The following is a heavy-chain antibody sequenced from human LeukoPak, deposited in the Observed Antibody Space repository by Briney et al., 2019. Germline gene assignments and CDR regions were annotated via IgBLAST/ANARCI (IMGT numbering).Heavy chain of an antibody. CDR3: ARDPVYCSSTSCYYVDYYYMDV. D-gene: IGHD2-2*01. Sequence: GGSLRLSCAASGFTFSSYEMNWVRQAPGKGLEWVAVISYHGSNKYYADSVKGRFTISRDNSKNTLYLQMNSLRAEDTAVYYCARDPVYCSSTSCYYVDYYYMDVWGKGTTVTVSS. J-gene: IGHJ6*03. CDR2: ISYHGSNK. V-gene: IGHV3-30*04. CDR1: GFTFSSYE.